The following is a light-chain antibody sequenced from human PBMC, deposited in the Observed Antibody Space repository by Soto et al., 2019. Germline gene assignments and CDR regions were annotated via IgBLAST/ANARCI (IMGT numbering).Light chain of an antibody. CDR1: GSDVGGYDY. J-gene: IGLJ1*01. CDR3: SSYTSSSTYV. CDR2: EVT. V-gene: IGLV2-14*01. Sequence: QSVLAQPASVSGSPGQSITISCTATGSDVGGYDYVSWYQHHPAKAPKGMIYEVTNRPSGASNRFSGSKSGNTASLTISGLLAEDEADYYCSSYTSSSTYVFGTGTKVTVL.